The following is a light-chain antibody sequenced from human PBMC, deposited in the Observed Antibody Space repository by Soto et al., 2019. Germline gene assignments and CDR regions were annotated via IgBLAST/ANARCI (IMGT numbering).Light chain of an antibody. V-gene: IGLV2-18*01. J-gene: IGLJ1*01. CDR1: STDFVGYNR. CDR2: EVS. Sequence: QSALTQPPSVSGSPGQSVTISCTGTSTDFVGYNRVSWYQQPPGTAPKLMIYEVSKRPSGAPDRFSGSKSGNTASLTISGLQAADEADYYCSLYTSENAYVFGTG. CDR3: SLYTSENAYV.